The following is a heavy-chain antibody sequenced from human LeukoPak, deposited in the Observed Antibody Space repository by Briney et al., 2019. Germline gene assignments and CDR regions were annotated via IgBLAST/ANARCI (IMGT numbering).Heavy chain of an antibody. J-gene: IGHJ6*03. CDR1: GYTFTGYY. V-gene: IGHV1-2*02. D-gene: IGHD2-2*01. CDR3: ARGLQYQLLKALGYYYMDV. CDR2: INPYSGGT. Sequence: ASVKVSCKASGYTFTGYYMHWVRQAPGQGLEWMGWINPYSGGTNYAQKFQGRVTMTRDTSISTAYMELSRLRSDDTAVYYCARGLQYQLLKALGYYYMDVWGEGTTVTVSS.